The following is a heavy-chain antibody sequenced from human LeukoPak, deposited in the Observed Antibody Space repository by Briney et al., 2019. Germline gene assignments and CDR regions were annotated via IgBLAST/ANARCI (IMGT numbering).Heavy chain of an antibody. CDR2: ISGSGGST. D-gene: IGHD3-16*01. Sequence: GGSLRLSCAASGFTFSTYAMNWVRQAPGKGLEWVSGISGSGGSTYYADSVKGRFTISRDNSKNTLYPQMNSLRAEDTAAYYCAKGHYDYVWGSFDYWGQGTLVTVSS. V-gene: IGHV3-23*01. J-gene: IGHJ4*02. CDR3: AKGHYDYVWGSFDY. CDR1: GFTFSTYA.